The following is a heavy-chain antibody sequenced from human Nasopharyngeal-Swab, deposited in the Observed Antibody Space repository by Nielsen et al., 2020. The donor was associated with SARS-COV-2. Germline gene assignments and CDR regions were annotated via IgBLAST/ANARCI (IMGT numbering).Heavy chain of an antibody. D-gene: IGHD3-10*01. CDR2: ISYDGNNK. Sequence: WIRQPPGKGLEWVAVISYDGNNKYYADSVKGRFTISRDNSKNTSYLQMNSLRAEDTAVYYCAKDTRSGLVRGVITDYWGQGTLVTVSS. J-gene: IGHJ4*02. CDR3: AKDTRSGLVRGVITDY. V-gene: IGHV3-30*18.